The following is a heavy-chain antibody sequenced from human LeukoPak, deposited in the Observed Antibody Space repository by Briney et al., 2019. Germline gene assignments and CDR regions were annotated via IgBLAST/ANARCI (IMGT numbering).Heavy chain of an antibody. V-gene: IGHV3-21*01. J-gene: IGHJ4*02. CDR1: GFAFSTYS. CDR2: ITSPVGRM. D-gene: IGHD6-19*01. Sequence: GGSLRLSCAASGFAFSTYSMNWVRQAPGKGLEWVSSITSPVGRMYYADSLKGRITISRDNARSTLYLQMNSLRAEDTAVYYCATDGRSSGWYGFDYWGQGILVTVSS. CDR3: ATDGRSSGWYGFDY.